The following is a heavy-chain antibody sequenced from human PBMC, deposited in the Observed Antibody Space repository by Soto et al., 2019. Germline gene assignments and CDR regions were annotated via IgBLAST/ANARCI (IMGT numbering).Heavy chain of an antibody. J-gene: IGHJ6*02. Sequence: PGWSLRLSCAASGFTFSSYAMSWVRQAPGKGLEWVSSISGSGGSTYYADSVKGRFTISRDNSKNTLYLQMNSLRAEDTAVYYCAKGSTTQYYYGMDVWGQGTTVTVSS. D-gene: IGHD4-4*01. V-gene: IGHV3-23*01. CDR2: ISGSGGST. CDR3: AKGSTTQYYYGMDV. CDR1: GFTFSSYA.